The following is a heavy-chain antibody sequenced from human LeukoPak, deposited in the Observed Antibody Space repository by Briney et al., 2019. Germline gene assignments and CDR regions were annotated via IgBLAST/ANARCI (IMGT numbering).Heavy chain of an antibody. D-gene: IGHD6-13*01. V-gene: IGHV3-7*01. CDR2: IKQDGSEK. J-gene: IGHJ5*02. CDR3: ARDVRVNWFDP. CDR1: GFTFSSYW. Sequence: GGSLRLSCAASGFTFSSYWMSWVRQAPGRGLEWVANIKQDGSEKYYVDSVKGRFTISRDNAKNSLYLQMNSLRAEDTAVYYCARDVRVNWFDPWGQGTLVTVSS.